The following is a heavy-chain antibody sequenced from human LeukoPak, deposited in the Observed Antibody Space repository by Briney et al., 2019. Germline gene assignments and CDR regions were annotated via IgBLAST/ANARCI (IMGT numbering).Heavy chain of an antibody. D-gene: IGHD3-22*01. CDR3: ARGYYDSSGYPYYFVC. J-gene: IGHJ4*02. CDR2: IYYSGST. Sequence: PSETLSLTCTVSGGSISSYYWSWNRQPPGKGLEWIGYIYYSGSTNYNPSLKSRVTISVDTAKNQFSLKLSSVTAADTAVYYCARGYYDSSGYPYYFVCRSQGTLVTVSS. CDR1: GGSISSYY. V-gene: IGHV4-59*01.